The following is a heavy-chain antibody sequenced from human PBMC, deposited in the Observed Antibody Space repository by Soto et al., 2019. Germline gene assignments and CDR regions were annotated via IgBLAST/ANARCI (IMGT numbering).Heavy chain of an antibody. Sequence: GGSLRLSCAASGFTFSSYSMNWVRQAPGKGLEWVSSISSSSSYIYYADSVKGRFTISRDNDKNSLYLQMNSLRAEDTAVYYCARDFGVYSSSWYSPGAFDLWGQGTMVTVSS. V-gene: IGHV3-21*01. CDR1: GFTFSSYS. D-gene: IGHD6-13*01. J-gene: IGHJ3*01. CDR3: ARDFGVYSSSWYSPGAFDL. CDR2: ISSSSSYI.